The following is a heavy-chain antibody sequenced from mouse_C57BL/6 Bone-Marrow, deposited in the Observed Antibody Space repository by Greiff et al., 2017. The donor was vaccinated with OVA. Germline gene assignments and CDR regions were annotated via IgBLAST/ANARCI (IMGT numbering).Heavy chain of an antibody. CDR1: GFSLTSYG. Sequence: QVQLKESGPGLVQPSQSLSITCTVSGFSLTSYGVHWVRQPPGKGLEWLGVIWSGGSTDYNAAFISRLSISKDNSKSQVFFKMNSLQADDTAIYYCAKNGDDYVWFAYWGQGTLVTVSA. CDR3: AKNGDDYVWFAY. D-gene: IGHD2-4*01. V-gene: IGHV2-4*01. J-gene: IGHJ3*01. CDR2: IWSGGST.